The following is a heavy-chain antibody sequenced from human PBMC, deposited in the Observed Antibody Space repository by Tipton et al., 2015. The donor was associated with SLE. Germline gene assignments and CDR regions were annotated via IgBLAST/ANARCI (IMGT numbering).Heavy chain of an antibody. V-gene: IGHV4-34*01. CDR3: ARCGGGYGMDV. J-gene: IGHJ6*02. CDR1: GGSFSGYY. Sequence: TLSLTCAVYGGSFSGYYWSWIRQSPGKGLEWIGEINHSGSTNYNPSLKSRVTISVDTSKNQFTLKLNSVTTADTAVYYCARCGGGYGMDVWGQGTTVTVSS. D-gene: IGHD2-21*01. CDR2: INHSGST.